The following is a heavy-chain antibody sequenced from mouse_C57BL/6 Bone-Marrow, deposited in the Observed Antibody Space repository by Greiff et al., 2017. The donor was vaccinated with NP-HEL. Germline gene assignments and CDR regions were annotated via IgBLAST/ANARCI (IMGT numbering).Heavy chain of an antibody. CDR2: IDPSDSET. J-gene: IGHJ3*01. CDR3: ARGGYYGSSYEFAY. D-gene: IGHD1-1*01. Sequence: VQLQESGAELVRPGSSVKLSCKASGYTFTSYWMHWVKQRPIQGLEWIGNIDPSDSETHYNQKFKDKATLTVDKSSSTAYMQLSSLTSEDSAVYYCARGGYYGSSYEFAYWGQGTLVTVSA. CDR1: GYTFTSYW. V-gene: IGHV1-52*01.